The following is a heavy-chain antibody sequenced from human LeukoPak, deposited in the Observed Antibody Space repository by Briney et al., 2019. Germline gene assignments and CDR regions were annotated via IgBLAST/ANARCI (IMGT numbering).Heavy chain of an antibody. CDR1: GFTVSSNY. CDR2: IYSGGST. CDR3: AREAVGYGDYWRRDRWYFDL. J-gene: IGHJ2*01. V-gene: IGHV3-66*01. D-gene: IGHD4-17*01. Sequence: GGSLRLSCAASGFTVSSNYMSWVRQAPGKGLEWVSVIYSGGSTYYADSVKGRFTISRDNSKNTLYLQMNSLRAEDTAVYYCAREAVGYGDYWRRDRWYFDLWGRGTLVTVSS.